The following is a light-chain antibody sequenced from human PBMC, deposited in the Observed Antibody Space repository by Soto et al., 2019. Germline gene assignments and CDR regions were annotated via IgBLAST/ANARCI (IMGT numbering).Light chain of an antibody. CDR3: QRYNNIART. J-gene: IGKJ1*01. V-gene: IGKV1-5*03. CDR1: QSISSW. Sequence: DIQMTQSPSTLSASVGDRVTITCRASQSISSWLAWYQQKPGKAPKLLIYKASSLESGVPSRFSGSGSGTEFTLTISSLQPDDFATYYCQRYNNIARTFGQGTKVDIK. CDR2: KAS.